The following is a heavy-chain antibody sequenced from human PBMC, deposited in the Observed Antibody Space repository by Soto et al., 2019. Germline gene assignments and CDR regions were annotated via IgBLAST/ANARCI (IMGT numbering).Heavy chain of an antibody. D-gene: IGHD2-8*01. CDR1: GFPSSDYY. J-gene: IGHJ4*02. CDR2: ISGGSDYT. Sequence: GGSLRLSCEASGFPSSDYYMSWIRQAPGKGLEWLAYISGGSDYTNSAQSVKGRFTISRDNARASLFLQMDDLRVDDTAMYYCARDLASSSTNYFDSWGQGTLVTVSS. CDR3: ARDLASSSTNYFDS. V-gene: IGHV3-11*06.